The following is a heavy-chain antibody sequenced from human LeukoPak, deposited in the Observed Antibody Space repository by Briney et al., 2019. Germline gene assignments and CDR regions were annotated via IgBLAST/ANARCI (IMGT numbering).Heavy chain of an antibody. V-gene: IGHV3-33*03. CDR2: LLYDGSNH. D-gene: IGHD3-10*01. CDR1: GFTFSRYG. Sequence: GGSLRLSCGASGFTFSRYGMHWVRQAPGKGLEWVGVLLYDGSNHYYADSVKGRFTISRDNSKNTLYLQMNSLRAEHTPVYYCAKVGVRYYYYYYMDVWGKGTPVTVSS. J-gene: IGHJ6*03. CDR3: AKVGVRYYYYYYMDV.